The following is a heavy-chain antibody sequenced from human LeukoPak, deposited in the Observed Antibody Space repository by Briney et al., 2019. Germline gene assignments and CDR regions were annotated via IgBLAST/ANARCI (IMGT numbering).Heavy chain of an antibody. CDR1: GGTFSSYA. CDR3: ARDLYCSGGSSYSDRYGMDV. J-gene: IGHJ6*02. CDR2: IIPILGIA. D-gene: IGHD2-15*01. Sequence: GASVKVSCKASGGTFSSYAISWVRQAPGQGLEWMGRIIPILGIANYAQKFQGRVTITADKSTSTAYMELSSLRSEDTAVYYCARDLYCSGGSSYSDRYGMDVWCQGTTVTVSS. V-gene: IGHV1-69*04.